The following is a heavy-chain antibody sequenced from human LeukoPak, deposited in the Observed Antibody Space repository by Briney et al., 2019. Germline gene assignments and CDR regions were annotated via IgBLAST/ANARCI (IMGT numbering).Heavy chain of an antibody. Sequence: GGSLRLSYAASEFTFSTYSINWVRQAPGKGLEWLAYISGNSKSIYYAESVKGRFTISRDNAKNSLFLQMNSLRVEDTAVYYCARDGDYDSSGYYYGLDYWGQGTLVTVSS. CDR1: EFTFSTYS. D-gene: IGHD3-22*01. CDR2: ISGNSKSI. J-gene: IGHJ4*02. V-gene: IGHV3-48*04. CDR3: ARDGDYDSSGYYYGLDY.